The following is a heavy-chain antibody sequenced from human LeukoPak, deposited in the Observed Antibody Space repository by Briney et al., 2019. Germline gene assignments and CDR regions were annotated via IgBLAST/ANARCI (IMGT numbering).Heavy chain of an antibody. CDR2: ILPVDSDT. V-gene: IGHV5-51*01. J-gene: IGHJ3*02. D-gene: IGHD6-6*01. Sequence: GDSLKISCKGSGYTFTTYWIGWVRQMPGKGLEWMGFILPVDSDTKYSPSFQGQVTISADRSISAAYLQWTNLKASDTAMYYCARYRRYTSWSFSHDAFDIWGQGTTVTVSS. CDR3: ARYRRYTSWSFSHDAFDI. CDR1: GYTFTTYW.